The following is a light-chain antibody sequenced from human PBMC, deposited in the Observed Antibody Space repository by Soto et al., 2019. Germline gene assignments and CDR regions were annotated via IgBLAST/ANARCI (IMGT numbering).Light chain of an antibody. J-gene: IGLJ3*02. Sequence: QSVLSQPASVSASPGQTITFSCTGTSSHVGNYNLVSWYQHHPGKAPKLSLYEGSKRPSEISNRFSGSKSGNTASLTISGLQAADEANYDCCSYAGSSTWVFGGGTKVTVL. V-gene: IGLV2-23*01. CDR1: SSHVGNYNL. CDR3: CSYAGSSTWV. CDR2: EGS.